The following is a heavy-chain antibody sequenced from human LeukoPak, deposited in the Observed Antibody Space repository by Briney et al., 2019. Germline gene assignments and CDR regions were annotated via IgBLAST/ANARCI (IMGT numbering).Heavy chain of an antibody. V-gene: IGHV1-69*13. Sequence: ASVKVSCKASGGTFSSYAISWVRQAPGQGLEWMGGIIPIFGTANYAQKFQGRVTITADESTSTAYMELSSLRSEDTAVYYCASAYYYDSSGYYYRDWFDPWGQGTLVTVSS. J-gene: IGHJ5*02. CDR3: ASAYYYDSSGYYYRDWFDP. D-gene: IGHD3-22*01. CDR2: IIPIFGTA. CDR1: GGTFSSYA.